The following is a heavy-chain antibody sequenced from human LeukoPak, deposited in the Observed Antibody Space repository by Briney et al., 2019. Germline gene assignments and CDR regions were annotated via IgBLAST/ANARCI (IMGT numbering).Heavy chain of an antibody. J-gene: IGHJ4*02. CDR2: IYPGDSDT. Sequence: GGALQIFSKGAGCSFTSYWIGWGRRMPGKGVEGMGIIYPGDSDTRYTPSFQGQVTISADKSISTAYLQWSSLKASDTAMYYCARLDAMIVGADYWGQGTLVTVSS. CDR3: ARLDAMIVGADY. V-gene: IGHV5-51*01. D-gene: IGHD1-26*01. CDR1: GCSFTSYW.